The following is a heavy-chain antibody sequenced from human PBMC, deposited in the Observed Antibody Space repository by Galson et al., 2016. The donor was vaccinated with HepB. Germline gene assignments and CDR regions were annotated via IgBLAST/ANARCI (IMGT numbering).Heavy chain of an antibody. J-gene: IGHJ6*01. CDR1: GYTFTTYA. Sequence: SVKVSCKASGYTFTTYAMHWVRQAPGQSLEWMGWINLGNGNTIQSQKFQDRVTITRDTSASTVYMELSSLKSEDTAVYYCARGAGFYGMDVWGQGTTVTVSS. V-gene: IGHV1-3*01. CDR3: ARGAGFYGMDV. CDR2: INLGNGNT.